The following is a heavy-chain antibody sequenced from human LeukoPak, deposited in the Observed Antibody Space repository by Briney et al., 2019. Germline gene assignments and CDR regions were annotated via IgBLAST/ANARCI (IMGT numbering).Heavy chain of an antibody. CDR2: IYHSGST. CDR1: GGSISSSNW. V-gene: IGHV4-4*02. CDR3: ARGPPSDVEHDAFDI. Sequence: PSETLSLTCAVSGGSISSSNWWSWVRQPPGKGLEWIGEIYHSGSTNYNPSLKSRVTISVDKSKNQFSLKLSSVTAADTAVYYCARGPPSDVEHDAFDIWGQGTMVTVSS. D-gene: IGHD1/OR15-1a*01. J-gene: IGHJ3*02.